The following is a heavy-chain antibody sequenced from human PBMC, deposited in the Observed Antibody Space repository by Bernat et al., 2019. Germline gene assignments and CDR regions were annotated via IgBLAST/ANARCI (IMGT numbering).Heavy chain of an antibody. CDR3: ARTYELTVPAAGYYVDC. D-gene: IGHD2-2*01. Sequence: HVQLVQSGAEVKKPGSSVMVSCKASGHTFTSYPISWVRQAPGQWLEWMGRFIPILALTNYAQKFQGRVTITAATSTSTVYMELSSRRSEDTAVDYCARTYELTVPAAGYYVDCWGQGPLVPVCS. CDR2: FIPILALT. V-gene: IGHV1-69*02. CDR1: GHTFTSYP. J-gene: IGHJ4*02.